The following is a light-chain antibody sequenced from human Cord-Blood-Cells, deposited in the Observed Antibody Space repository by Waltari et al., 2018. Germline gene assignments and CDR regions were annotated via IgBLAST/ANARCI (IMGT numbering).Light chain of an antibody. CDR3: SSYTSSSTLVV. J-gene: IGLJ2*01. CDR2: DVS. V-gene: IGLV2-14*01. CDR1: SSDVGGYNY. Sequence: QSALTQPASVSGSPGQSITISCTGTSSDVGGYNYVSWYQQHPSKAPKLMIYDVSHRPSGVSNRFSGSKAGNTASLTISGLQAEDEADYYCSSYTSSSTLVVFGGGTKLTVL.